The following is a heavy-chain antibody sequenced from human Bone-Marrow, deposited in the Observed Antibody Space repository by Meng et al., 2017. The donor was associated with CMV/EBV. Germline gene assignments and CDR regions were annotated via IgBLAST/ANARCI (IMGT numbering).Heavy chain of an antibody. CDR1: GFTFSSYA. D-gene: IGHD3-3*01. J-gene: IGHJ6*02. CDR2: ITSHGGST. CDR3: ARGLSPDFWSGYQVYGMDI. Sequence: GESLKISCAASGFTFSSYAMHWVRQAPGKGLEYVSAITSHGGSTSYAESVKGRFTISRDNSKNTLYLQMGRLRAEDIAVYFCARGLSPDFWSGYQVYGMDIWGQGTTVTVSS. V-gene: IGHV3-64*02.